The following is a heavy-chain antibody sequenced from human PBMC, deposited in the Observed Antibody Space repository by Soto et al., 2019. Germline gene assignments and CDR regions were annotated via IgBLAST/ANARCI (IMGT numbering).Heavy chain of an antibody. CDR1: GFTFSSYA. CDR3: AKGGEGYCSCTCCLYHVDS. CDR2: ISDSGST. Sequence: EVQLLESGGGLVQPGGSRRLSCAASGFTFSSYAMSWVRQAPGKGLEWVSTISDSGSTYYADSVKGRFTISRDLSKNTLYVQRSRSRAEDNGVYYCAKGGEGYCSCTCCLYHVDSWCKGTTVTVSS. D-gene: IGHD2-15*01. V-gene: IGHV3-23*01. J-gene: IGHJ6*04.